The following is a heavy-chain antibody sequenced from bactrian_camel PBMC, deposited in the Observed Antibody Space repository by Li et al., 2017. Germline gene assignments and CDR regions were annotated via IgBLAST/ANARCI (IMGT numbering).Heavy chain of an antibody. CDR1: GFTYSIYC. CDR2: IHTKAGET. V-gene: IGHV3S1*01. D-gene: IGHD4*01. CDR3: AAEEGYYSVYDVCGAFLRESEYNY. Sequence: VQLVESGGGSVQSGGSLRLSCAYSGFTYSIYCMGWFRQVEGKERERIAAIHTKAGETYYGHSMKDRFTISQDDAKTTLYLEMSSLEPEDTAMYYCAAEEGYYSVYDVCGAFLRESEYNYWGQGTQVTVS. J-gene: IGHJ4*01.